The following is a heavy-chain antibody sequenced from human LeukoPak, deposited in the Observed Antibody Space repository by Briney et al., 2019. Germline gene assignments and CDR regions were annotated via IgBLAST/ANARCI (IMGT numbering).Heavy chain of an antibody. D-gene: IGHD3-22*01. CDR3: AKRGVVIRVILVGFHKEAYYFDS. V-gene: IGHV3-23*01. CDR2: ISDSGGRT. CDR1: GITLSDYG. Sequence: GGSLRLSCAVSGITLSDYGKSWVRQAPGKGLEWVAGISDSGGRTNYADSVKGRFTISRDNPKNTLYLQMNSLRAEDTAVYLCAKRGVVIRVILVGFHKEAYYFDSWGQGALVTVSS. J-gene: IGHJ4*02.